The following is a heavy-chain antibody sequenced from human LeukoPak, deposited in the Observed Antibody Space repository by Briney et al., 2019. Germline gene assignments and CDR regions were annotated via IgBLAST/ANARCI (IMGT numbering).Heavy chain of an antibody. CDR1: GFTFSSYW. Sequence: GGSLRLSCAASGFTFSSYWMSWVRQAPGKGLEWVANIKQDGSEKYYVDSVKGRFTISRDNAKNSLYLQINSLRAEDTAVYYCARDKWYYDILTGYPLDYWGQGTLVTVSS. CDR2: IKQDGSEK. CDR3: ARDKWYYDILTGYPLDY. D-gene: IGHD3-9*01. J-gene: IGHJ4*02. V-gene: IGHV3-7*01.